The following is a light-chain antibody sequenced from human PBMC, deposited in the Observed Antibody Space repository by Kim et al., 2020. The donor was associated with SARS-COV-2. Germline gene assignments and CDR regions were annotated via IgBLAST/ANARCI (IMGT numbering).Light chain of an antibody. CDR3: NSRDSSGNHLV. CDR2: GKN. J-gene: IGLJ1*01. Sequence: ALGQTVRITCQGDSLRSYYASWYQQKPGQAPVLVIYGKNNRPSVIPDRFSGSSSGNTASLTITGAQAEDEADYYCNSRDSSGNHLVFGTGTKVTVL. V-gene: IGLV3-19*01. CDR1: SLRSYY.